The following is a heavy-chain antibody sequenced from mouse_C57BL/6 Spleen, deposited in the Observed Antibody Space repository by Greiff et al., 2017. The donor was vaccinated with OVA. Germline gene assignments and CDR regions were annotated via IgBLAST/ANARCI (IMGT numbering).Heavy chain of an antibody. Sequence: EVKLMESGGGLVKPGGSLKLSCAASGFTFSSYAMSWVRQTPEKRLEWVATISDGGSYTYYPDNVKGRFTISRDNAKNNLYLQMSHLKSEDTAMYYCAREGFYYGSSYGGHYFDYWGQGTTLTVSS. CDR2: ISDGGSYT. V-gene: IGHV5-4*01. D-gene: IGHD1-1*01. J-gene: IGHJ2*01. CDR1: GFTFSSYA. CDR3: AREGFYYGSSYGGHYFDY.